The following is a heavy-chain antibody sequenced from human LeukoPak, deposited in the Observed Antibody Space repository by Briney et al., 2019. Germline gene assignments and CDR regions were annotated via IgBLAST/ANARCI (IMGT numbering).Heavy chain of an antibody. J-gene: IGHJ3*02. V-gene: IGHV4-4*07. CDR1: GGSIGRYY. CDR2: IYASGST. CDR3: ARILHFGVVNDAFDI. D-gene: IGHD3-3*01. Sequence: SETLSLTCTVSGGSIGRYYWSWIRQPAGKGLEWIGRIYASGSTNYSPSLKSRVTMSVDTSKNQFSLKLSSVTAADTAVYYCARILHFGVVNDAFDIWGQGTMVTVSS.